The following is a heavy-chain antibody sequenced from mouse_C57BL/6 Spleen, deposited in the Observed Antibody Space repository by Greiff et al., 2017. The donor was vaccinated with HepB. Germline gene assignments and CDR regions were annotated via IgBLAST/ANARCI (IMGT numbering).Heavy chain of an antibody. CDR1: GYTFTSYG. CDR3: AREAYDYDDY. J-gene: IGHJ2*01. D-gene: IGHD2-4*01. V-gene: IGHV1-81*01. CDR2: IYPRSGNT. Sequence: VKLQESGAELARPGASVKLSCKASGYTFTSYGISWVKQRTGQGLEWIGEIYPRSGNTYYNEKFKGKATLTADKSSSTAYMELRSLTSEDSAVYFCAREAYDYDDYWGQGTTLTVSS.